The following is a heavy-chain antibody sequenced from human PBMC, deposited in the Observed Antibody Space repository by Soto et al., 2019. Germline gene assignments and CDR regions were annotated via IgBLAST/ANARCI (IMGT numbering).Heavy chain of an antibody. CDR2: INAGNGNT. D-gene: IGHD1-7*01. J-gene: IGHJ5*02. Sequence: ASVKVSCKASGYTFTSYAMHWVRQAPGQRLEWMGWINAGNGNTKYSQKFQGRVTITRDTSASTAYMELSSLRSEDTAVYYCATNYAHWDNWFDPWGQGTLVTVSS. V-gene: IGHV1-3*01. CDR1: GYTFTSYA. CDR3: ATNYAHWDNWFDP.